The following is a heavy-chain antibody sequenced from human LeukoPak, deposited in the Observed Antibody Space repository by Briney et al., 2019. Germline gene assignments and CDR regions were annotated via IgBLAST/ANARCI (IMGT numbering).Heavy chain of an antibody. CDR2: IKYDGSEK. D-gene: IGHD4-11*01. CDR1: GLSFSGQW. CDR3: AFNNNFKY. V-gene: IGHV3-7*01. Sequence: GGSLRRSCTASGLSFSGQWMNWVRQSPGQGLEWVANIKYDGSEKYYVDSVKGRFTISREDAKNSLSLQMDSVRPEDTAVYYCAFNNNFKYWGQGTLVIVSS. J-gene: IGHJ1*01.